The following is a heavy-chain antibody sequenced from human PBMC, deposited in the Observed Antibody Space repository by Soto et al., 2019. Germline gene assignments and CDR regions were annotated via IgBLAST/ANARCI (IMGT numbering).Heavy chain of an antibody. Sequence: SETLSLTCTVSGGSISSYAWSWIRQPPGKGLEWIGYIYDSGTTNYSPSLKSRVTMSVDRSKNQFYLKLRFVTAADTAVYYCARVAYCGGDCYRGFDPWGQGTLVTVSS. V-gene: IGHV4-59*12. D-gene: IGHD2-21*02. J-gene: IGHJ5*02. CDR1: GGSISSYA. CDR2: IYDSGTT. CDR3: ARVAYCGGDCYRGFDP.